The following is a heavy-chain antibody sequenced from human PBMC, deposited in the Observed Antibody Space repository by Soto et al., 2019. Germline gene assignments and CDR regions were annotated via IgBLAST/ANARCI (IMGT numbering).Heavy chain of an antibody. J-gene: IGHJ4*02. D-gene: IGHD2-15*01. V-gene: IGHV4-39*01. CDR3: ARLGYGS. CDR2: IYYSGST. Sequence: QLQLQESGPGLVKPSETLSLTCTVSGGSISSRSYYWGWILQPPGKGLEWIGSIYYSGSTYYNPSLKSRVTISVDPSKHQVSLKLSAVTDAETDGYYCARLGYGSWGQGTLVTVSS. CDR1: GGSISSRSYY.